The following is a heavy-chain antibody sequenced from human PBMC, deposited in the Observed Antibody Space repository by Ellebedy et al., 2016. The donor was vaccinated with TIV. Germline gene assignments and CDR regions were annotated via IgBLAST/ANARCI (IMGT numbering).Heavy chain of an antibody. CDR1: GYSFTSYW. CDR3: ASQKAGGHYYFDF. V-gene: IGHV5-51*01. J-gene: IGHJ4*02. Sequence: GESLKISCEGSGYSFTSYWIAWVRQMPGKGLEWMGVIDPSGSDTRYIPSFRGQVTISADKSITTAYLQWSGLKASDTAMYFCASQKAGGHYYFDFWGQGTLVTVSS. D-gene: IGHD3-16*01. CDR2: IDPSGSDT.